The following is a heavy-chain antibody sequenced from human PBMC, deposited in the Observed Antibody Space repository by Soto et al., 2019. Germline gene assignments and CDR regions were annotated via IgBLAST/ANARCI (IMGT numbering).Heavy chain of an antibody. D-gene: IGHD3-3*01. V-gene: IGHV1-3*01. CDR3: AREHDDCSGYSFDF. CDR1: GFSFISYA. Sequence: QVQLVQSGTEVKNPGASVKVSCKSSGFSFISYAIQWVCQAPGQRLEWMGWINVATGNTKYSQQFQGRVTITRDTSASTAYMELNGLTSDDTAIYYCAREHDDCSGYSFDFWGQGTLVTVSS. J-gene: IGHJ4*02. CDR2: INVATGNT.